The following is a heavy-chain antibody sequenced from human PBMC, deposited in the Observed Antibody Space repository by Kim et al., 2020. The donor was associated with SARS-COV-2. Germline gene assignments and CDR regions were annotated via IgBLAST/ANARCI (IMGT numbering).Heavy chain of an antibody. V-gene: IGHV3-53*01. CDR2: GST. J-gene: IGHJ4*02. CDR3: ARDPAMVAG. Sequence: GSTFYADSMKGRFTISRDNSKNTLYLQMNSLRAEDTAIYYCARDPAMVAGWGQGTLVTVSS. D-gene: IGHD5-18*01.